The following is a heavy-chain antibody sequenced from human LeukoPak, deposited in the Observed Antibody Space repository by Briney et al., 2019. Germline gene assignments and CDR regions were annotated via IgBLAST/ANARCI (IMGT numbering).Heavy chain of an antibody. Sequence: PGGSLRLSCAASGFTFSSFGMHWVRQAPRKGREWVAFIRYDGNNEYYADSVKGRFTVSRDNSKNTLFLQINSLRAEDTAVYYCAKDASSGFEYWGQGTLVSVSS. V-gene: IGHV3-30*02. CDR1: GFTFSSFG. D-gene: IGHD3-22*01. CDR3: AKDASSGFEY. CDR2: IRYDGNNE. J-gene: IGHJ4*02.